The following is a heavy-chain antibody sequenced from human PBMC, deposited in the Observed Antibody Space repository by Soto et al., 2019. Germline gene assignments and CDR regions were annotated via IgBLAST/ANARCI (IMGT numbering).Heavy chain of an antibody. V-gene: IGHV6-1*01. J-gene: IGHJ4*02. Sequence: SQTLSLTCAISGDSVSSNSAAWNWIRQSPSRGLEWLGRTYYRSKWGNDYAASVKSRITVNPDTSKNQFPLQLNSVTPEDTAVYYCARGRHSTTTGIVTTAPFDYWGQGTLVTVSS. CDR3: ARGRHSTTTGIVTTAPFDY. CDR2: TYYRSKWGN. D-gene: IGHD5-12*01. CDR1: GDSVSSNSAA.